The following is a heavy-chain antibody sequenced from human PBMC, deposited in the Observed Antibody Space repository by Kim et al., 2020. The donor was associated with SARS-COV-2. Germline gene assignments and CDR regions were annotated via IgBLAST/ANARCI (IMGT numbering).Heavy chain of an antibody. CDR3: ARGLRYFDWVHDAFDI. J-gene: IGHJ3*02. D-gene: IGHD3-9*01. V-gene: IGHV3-30*04. CDR1: GFTFSSYA. Sequence: GGSLRLSCAASGFTFSSYAMHWVRQAPGKGLEWVAVISYDGSNKYYADSVKGRFTISRDNSKNTLYLQMNSLRAEDTAVYYCARGLRYFDWVHDAFDIWGQGTMVTVSS. CDR2: ISYDGSNK.